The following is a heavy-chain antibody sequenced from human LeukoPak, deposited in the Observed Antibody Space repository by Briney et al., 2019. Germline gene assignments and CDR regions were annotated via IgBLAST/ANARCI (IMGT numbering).Heavy chain of an antibody. CDR3: ARISQSSGGFYY. CDR1: GGSISSYY. CDR2: IYYSGST. Sequence: PSETLSLTCTVSGGSISSYYWSWIRQPPGKGLEWIGYIYYSGSTYYNPSLKSRVSMSVDTSRSQFSLRLTSVTDEDTAVYYCARISQSSGGFYYWGQGSLVTVSS. J-gene: IGHJ4*02. V-gene: IGHV4-59*12. D-gene: IGHD2-15*01.